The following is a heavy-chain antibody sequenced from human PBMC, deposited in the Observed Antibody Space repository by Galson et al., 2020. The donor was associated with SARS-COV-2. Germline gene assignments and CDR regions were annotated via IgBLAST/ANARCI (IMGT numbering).Heavy chain of an antibody. D-gene: IGHD5-18*01. CDR3: ARDEGIRGYNYGRLYYGMDV. J-gene: IGHJ6*02. V-gene: IGHV3-21*01. Sequence: SLRLYCAASGFPFSNYSMNWVRLAPGKGLEWVSSISTSSSYTYYVDSVKGRFSISRDNPRNSLYLQMNSLRAEDTAVYYCARDEGIRGYNYGRLYYGMDVWGQGTTVTVS. CDR2: ISTSSSYT. CDR1: GFPFSNYS.